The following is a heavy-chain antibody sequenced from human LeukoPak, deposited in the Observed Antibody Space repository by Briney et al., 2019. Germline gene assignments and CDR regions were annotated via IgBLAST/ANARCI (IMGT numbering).Heavy chain of an antibody. V-gene: IGHV1-69*01. J-gene: IGHJ1*01. CDR1: GGTFSSYA. CDR2: IIPIFGTA. CDR3: ARDRGGIPSYGDYRCFQH. D-gene: IGHD4-17*01. Sequence: GSSVKVSCKASGGTFSSYAISWVRQAPGQGLEWMGGIIPIFGTANYAQKFQGRVTITADESTSTAYMELSSLRSEDTAVYYCARDRGGIPSYGDYRCFQHWGQGTLVTVSS.